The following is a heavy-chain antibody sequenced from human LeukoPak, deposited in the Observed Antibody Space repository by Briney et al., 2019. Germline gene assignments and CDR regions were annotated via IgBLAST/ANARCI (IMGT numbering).Heavy chain of an antibody. V-gene: IGHV3-23*01. Sequence: GGSLRLSCAASGFTFSCYAMSWVRQAPGKGLEWVSAISGSGGSTYYADSVKGRFTISRDNSKNTLYLQMNSLRAEDTAVYYCAKDMVYVLRFLEWSPSYYGMDVWGQGTTVTVSS. D-gene: IGHD3-3*01. CDR1: GFTFSCYA. CDR2: ISGSGGST. CDR3: AKDMVYVLRFLEWSPSYYGMDV. J-gene: IGHJ6*02.